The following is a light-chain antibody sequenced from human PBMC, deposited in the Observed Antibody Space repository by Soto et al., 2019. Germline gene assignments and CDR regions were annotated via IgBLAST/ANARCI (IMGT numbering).Light chain of an antibody. Sequence: QSALTQPASVSGSPGQSITISCTGTSSDVGGYNFVSWYQQHPGKAPKLMIYDVSNRPSGVSNRFSGSKSGNTASLTISGLQAEDEAHYYRSSYTSTSTYVFGTGTKLTVL. CDR3: SSYTSTSTYV. CDR1: SSDVGGYNF. J-gene: IGLJ1*01. V-gene: IGLV2-14*03. CDR2: DVS.